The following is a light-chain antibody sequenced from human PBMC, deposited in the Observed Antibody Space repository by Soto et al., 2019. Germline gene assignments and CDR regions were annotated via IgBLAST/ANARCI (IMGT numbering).Light chain of an antibody. V-gene: IGKV3-20*01. Sequence: EIVLTRSPGTLSLSPGERASLSCRASQSVSSSYLAWYQQIPGQAPRLLINDASRRATGIPDRFSGSGSGTDFTLTISRLEPEDFAVYYCQQYGSSPPTFGQGTKVDIK. J-gene: IGKJ1*01. CDR1: QSVSSSY. CDR3: QQYGSSPPT. CDR2: DAS.